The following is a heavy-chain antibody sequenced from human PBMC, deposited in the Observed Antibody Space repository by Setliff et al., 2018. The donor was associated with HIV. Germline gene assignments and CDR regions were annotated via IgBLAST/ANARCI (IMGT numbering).Heavy chain of an antibody. Sequence: PSETLSLTCTVSHDSISRDYYWAWIRQPPGKGLEWIGAIYYTGSTYYNPSLRSRVTISVDTSKNQFSLKLSSVTAADTAVYYCAIRSRLGGSSNYLDFWGQGTLVTVSS. V-gene: IGHV4-38-2*02. D-gene: IGHD1-26*01. CDR3: AIRSRLGGSSNYLDF. CDR1: HDSISRDYY. CDR2: IYYTGST. J-gene: IGHJ4*02.